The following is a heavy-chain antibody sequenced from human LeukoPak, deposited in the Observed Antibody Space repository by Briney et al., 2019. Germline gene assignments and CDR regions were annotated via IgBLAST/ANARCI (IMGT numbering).Heavy chain of an antibody. CDR1: GFTFSSYA. V-gene: IGHV3-30-3*01. Sequence: GRSLRLSCAASGFTFSSYAMHWVRQAPGKGLEWVAVISYDGSNKYYADSVKGRFTISTDNSKNTLYLQMNSLRAEDTAVYYCATGRSSGSYYNSPGWFDPWGQGTLVTVSS. CDR2: ISYDGSNK. CDR3: ATGRSSGSYYNSPGWFDP. J-gene: IGHJ5*02. D-gene: IGHD3-10*01.